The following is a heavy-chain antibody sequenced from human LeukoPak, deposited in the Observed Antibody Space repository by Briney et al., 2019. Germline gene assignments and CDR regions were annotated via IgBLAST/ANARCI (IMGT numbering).Heavy chain of an antibody. CDR2: INPSGGST. Sequence: ASVKVSCKASGYTFTSYYMHWVRQAPGQGLEWMGIINPSGGSTSYAQKFQGRVTMTRDMSTSTVYMELSSLRSEDTAVYYRARGDTAYNYFDYWGQGTLVTVSS. D-gene: IGHD5-18*01. CDR1: GYTFTSYY. J-gene: IGHJ4*02. CDR3: ARGDTAYNYFDY. V-gene: IGHV1-46*01.